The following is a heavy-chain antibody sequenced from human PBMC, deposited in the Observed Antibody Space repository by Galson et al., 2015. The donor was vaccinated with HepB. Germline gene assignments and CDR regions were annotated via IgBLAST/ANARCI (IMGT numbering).Heavy chain of an antibody. Sequence: TLSLTCTVSGGSISSYYWSWIRQPPGKGLEWIGYIYYSGSTNYNPSLKSRVTISVDTSKNQFSLKLSSVTAADTAVYYCARYGGNSVEYFQHWGQGTLVTVSS. D-gene: IGHD4-23*01. J-gene: IGHJ1*01. CDR1: GGSISSYY. CDR2: IYYSGST. V-gene: IGHV4-59*01. CDR3: ARYGGNSVEYFQH.